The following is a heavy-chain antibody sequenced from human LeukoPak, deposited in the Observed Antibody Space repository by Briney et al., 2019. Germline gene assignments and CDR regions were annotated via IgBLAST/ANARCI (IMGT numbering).Heavy chain of an antibody. CDR3: ARGQLVLPVTPDY. CDR1: GYTFTSYD. J-gene: IGHJ4*02. Sequence: ASVRVSCKASGYTFTSYDINWVRQATGQGLEWMGWMNPNSGNTGYAQKFQGRVTITRNTSISTAYMELSSLRAEDTAVYYCARGQLVLPVTPDYWGQGTLVTVSS. CDR2: MNPNSGNT. D-gene: IGHD6-6*01. V-gene: IGHV1-8*03.